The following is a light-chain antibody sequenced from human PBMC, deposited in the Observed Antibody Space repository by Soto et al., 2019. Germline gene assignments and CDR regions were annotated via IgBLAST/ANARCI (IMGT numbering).Light chain of an antibody. J-gene: IGLJ2*01. CDR3: QSYDSSIVL. Sequence: NFMLTQPHSVSESPGKTVTISCTRSGGSIASTFVQWYQQRPGSAPTTVIYEDNQRPSGVPDRFSGSIDSSSNSASLTISGLKTEDEADYFCQSYDSSIVLFGGGTKLPVL. V-gene: IGLV6-57*04. CDR2: EDN. CDR1: GGSIASTF.